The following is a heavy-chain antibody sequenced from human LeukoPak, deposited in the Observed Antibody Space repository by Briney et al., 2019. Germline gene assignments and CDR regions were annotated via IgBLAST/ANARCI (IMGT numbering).Heavy chain of an antibody. D-gene: IGHD1-1*01. CDR3: AKWHERQLALDS. CDR1: GDSITAYY. V-gene: IGHV4-59*01. J-gene: IGHJ4*02. CDR2: IHYTGKN. Sequence: PSETLSLTCTVSGDSITAYYWNWVRQPPGKGLEWIGYIHYTGKNFYNPSLKSRITMSVDTSKSQFSLKLSSVTAADTAVYYCAKWHERQLALDSWGQGSLVTVSS.